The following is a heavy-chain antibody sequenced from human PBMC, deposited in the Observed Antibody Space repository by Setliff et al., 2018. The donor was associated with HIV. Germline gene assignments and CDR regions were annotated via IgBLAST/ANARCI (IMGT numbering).Heavy chain of an antibody. D-gene: IGHD1-26*01. CDR1: GHTFTNVD. V-gene: IGHV1-46*01. CDR2: INPSGGST. CDR3: ARAGRSGSYNHYYYYYMDV. Sequence: ASVKVSCKASGHTFTNVDIHWLRQAPGQGLEWMGIINPSGGSTNYAQKFQGRVTMTRDTSTSTVYMELSSLRSEDTAVYYCARAGRSGSYNHYYYYYMDVWGKGTTVTVSS. J-gene: IGHJ6*03.